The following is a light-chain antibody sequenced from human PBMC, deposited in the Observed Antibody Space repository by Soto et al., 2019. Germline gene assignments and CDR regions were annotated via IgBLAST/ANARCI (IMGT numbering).Light chain of an antibody. J-gene: IGKJ4*01. CDR3: QQYDSLARCT. V-gene: IGKV1-33*01. CDR2: GAS. CDR1: QDIKNN. Sequence: DNPMTQSPSSLSASVGDRVTITCQASQDIKNNLNWYQQKPGKAPKLLIYGASNLETGVPSRFSGGGSGTDFTFTITSLQPEDVATYYCQQYDSLARCTFGGGTKVEI.